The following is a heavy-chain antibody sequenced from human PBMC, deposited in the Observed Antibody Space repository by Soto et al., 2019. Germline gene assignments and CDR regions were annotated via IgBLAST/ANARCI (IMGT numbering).Heavy chain of an antibody. J-gene: IGHJ5*02. CDR1: GGTFSTYS. CDR3: ARGFAVVPAPDSGLNWFDP. CDR2: IIPIPDMV. D-gene: IGHD2-2*01. Sequence: QVQLVQSGAEVKKPGSSVNVSCTASGGTFSTYSIGWVRQAPGQGLEWMGRIIPIPDMVNYAQKFQDRVTITADKSTNIAYMCLSRLRSDDTAVYYWARGFAVVPAPDSGLNWFDPWGQGTLVTVSS. V-gene: IGHV1-69*02.